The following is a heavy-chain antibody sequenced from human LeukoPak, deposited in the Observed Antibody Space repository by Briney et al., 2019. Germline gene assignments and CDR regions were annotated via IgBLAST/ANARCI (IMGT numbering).Heavy chain of an antibody. Sequence: PSETLSLTCTVSGGSISSSSYYWGWIRQPPGKGLEWIGNIYYSGSTYYNPSLKSRVTISVDTSKNQFSLQLNSVTPEDTAVYYCAREPYYYDHTGFHPRYLDSWGQGALVSVSS. J-gene: IGHJ4*02. V-gene: IGHV4-39*02. CDR1: GGSISSSSYY. CDR3: AREPYYYDHTGFHPRYLDS. D-gene: IGHD3-22*01. CDR2: IYYSGST.